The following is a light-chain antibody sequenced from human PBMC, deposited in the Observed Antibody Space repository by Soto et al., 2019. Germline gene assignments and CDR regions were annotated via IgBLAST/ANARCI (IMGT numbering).Light chain of an antibody. V-gene: IGKV3-20*01. CDR2: GAS. J-gene: IGKJ1*01. CDR3: QQYATSPWT. Sequence: EIVLTQSPGTLSLSPGERATLSCRASQSITANYLAWYHQKPGQAPRLLIYGASIRATGIPDRFSGSVPGTDFTLTISRLEPEDFAVYYCQQYATSPWTFGQWTKVEIK. CDR1: QSITANY.